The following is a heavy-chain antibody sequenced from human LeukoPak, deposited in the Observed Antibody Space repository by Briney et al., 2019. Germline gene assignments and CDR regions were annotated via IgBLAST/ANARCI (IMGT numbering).Heavy chain of an antibody. CDR1: GFIFDDYG. Sequence: PGGSLRLSCAASGFIFDDYGMSWARQTPGKWLEWVSAINWNADNRGYADSAKGRFIISRDNAKNSLYLQMDSLRAEDTAFYYCARHSGYSSAWYPPYWYFDVWGRGALVTVSS. J-gene: IGHJ2*01. CDR2: INWNADNR. V-gene: IGHV3-20*04. D-gene: IGHD6-19*01. CDR3: ARHSGYSSAWYPPYWYFDV.